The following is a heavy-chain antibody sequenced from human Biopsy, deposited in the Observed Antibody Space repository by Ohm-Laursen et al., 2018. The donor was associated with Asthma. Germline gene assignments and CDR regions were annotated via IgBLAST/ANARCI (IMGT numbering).Heavy chain of an antibody. CDR3: ARKAGSCISRTCYSLDF. CDR1: GGTFNTYV. Sequence: SSVTASCKSLGGTFNTYVIGWARQAPRQGLEWMGGINSVFGTTTYPQKFQDRVTITADDSTSTVYMELSSLRSEDTAVYYCARKAGSCISRTCYSLDFWGQGTLVTVSS. J-gene: IGHJ4*02. CDR2: INSVFGTT. V-gene: IGHV1-69*01. D-gene: IGHD2-2*01.